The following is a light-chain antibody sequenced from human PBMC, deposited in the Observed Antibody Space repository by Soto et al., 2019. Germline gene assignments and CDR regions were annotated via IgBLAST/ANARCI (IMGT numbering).Light chain of an antibody. CDR2: AAS. V-gene: IGKV1-39*01. CDR3: QQSYTTPWT. Sequence: DIQMTQSPSSLSASVGDRVIINCRASQNIASYLNWYHQRPGQAPKLLIFAASNLQSGVPSRFSGSGSGTDFTLTISSLQPEDFATYYCQQSYTTPWTFGLGTKAEI. J-gene: IGKJ1*01. CDR1: QNIASY.